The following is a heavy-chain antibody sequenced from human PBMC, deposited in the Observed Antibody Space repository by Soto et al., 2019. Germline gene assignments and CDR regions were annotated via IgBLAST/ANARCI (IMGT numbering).Heavy chain of an antibody. Sequence: PXESLRLSCAASGFMFSSYGMSWVRQSPGKGLEWVSSISGSGGSTYYADSVKGRFTISRDNSKSTLYLQMSSLRAEDTAVYSCAKGTSYSGAYFPFGYWGQGTLVTVSS. V-gene: IGHV3-23*01. CDR2: ISGSGGST. D-gene: IGHD1-26*01. CDR3: AKGTSYSGAYFPFGY. CDR1: GFMFSSYG. J-gene: IGHJ4*02.